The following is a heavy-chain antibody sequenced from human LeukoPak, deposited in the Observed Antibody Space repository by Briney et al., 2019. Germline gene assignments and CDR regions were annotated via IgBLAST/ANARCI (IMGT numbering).Heavy chain of an antibody. Sequence: GGSLRLSCAASGFTFSSYSMNWVRQAPGKGLEWVSSISSSSSYIYYADSVKGRFTISRDNAKNSLYLQMNSLRAEDTAVYYCASHWYSSSSPDYWGQGTLVTVSS. V-gene: IGHV3-21*01. CDR1: GFTFSSYS. J-gene: IGHJ4*02. D-gene: IGHD6-6*01. CDR3: ASHWYSSSSPDY. CDR2: ISSSSSYI.